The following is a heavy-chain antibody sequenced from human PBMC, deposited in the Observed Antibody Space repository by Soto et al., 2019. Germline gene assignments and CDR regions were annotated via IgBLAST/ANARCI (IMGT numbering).Heavy chain of an antibody. J-gene: IGHJ4*02. CDR1: GGSVSSGGYY. V-gene: IGHV4-61*08. CDR3: ARRYGDCFDY. D-gene: IGHD4-17*01. CDR2: IYYSGST. Sequence: SETLSLTCTVSGGSVSSGGYYWSWIRQPPGKGLEWIGYIYYSGSTNYNPSLKSRVTISVDTSKNQFSLKLSSVTAADTAVYYCARRYGDCFDYWGQGTLVTVSS.